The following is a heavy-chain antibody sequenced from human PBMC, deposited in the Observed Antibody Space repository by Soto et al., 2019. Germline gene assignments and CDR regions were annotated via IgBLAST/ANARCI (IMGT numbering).Heavy chain of an antibody. V-gene: IGHV3-30*18. Sequence: QVQLVESGGGVVQPGRSLRLSCAASGFTFSSYGMHWVRQAPGKGLEWVAVISYDGSNKYYADSVKGRFTISRDNSKNTLYLQMNSLRAEDTAVYYCAKMQSDTASGDIWGQGTMVTVSS. CDR2: ISYDGSNK. CDR1: GFTFSSYG. D-gene: IGHD3-10*01. CDR3: AKMQSDTASGDI. J-gene: IGHJ3*02.